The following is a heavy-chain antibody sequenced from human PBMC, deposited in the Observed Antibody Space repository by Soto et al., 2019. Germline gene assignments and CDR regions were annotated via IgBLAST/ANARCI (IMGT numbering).Heavy chain of an antibody. Sequence: HPGGSLRLSCSASGFTFSSYAMHWVRQAPGKGLEYVSAISSNGGSTYYADSVKGRFTISRDNSKNTLYLQMSSLRAEDTAVYYYVKGGGVFITMVQGGMDVWGQGTTVTVSS. CDR2: ISSNGGST. V-gene: IGHV3-64D*06. CDR3: VKGGGVFITMVQGGMDV. J-gene: IGHJ6*02. D-gene: IGHD3-10*01. CDR1: GFTFSSYA.